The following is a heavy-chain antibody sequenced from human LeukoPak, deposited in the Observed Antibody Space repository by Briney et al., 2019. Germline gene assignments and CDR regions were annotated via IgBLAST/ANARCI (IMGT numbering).Heavy chain of an antibody. V-gene: IGHV4-61*02. J-gene: IGHJ4*02. CDR3: ARGEKGSSSGSTNY. Sequence: SETLSLTCTVSGGSINSCTYYWSWIRQPAGKGLEWIGRMYTSGSTNYNPSLESRVTISVDTSKNQFSLKLSSVTAADTAVHYCARGEKGSSSGSTNYWGQGTLVTVSS. CDR2: MYTSGST. D-gene: IGHD6-6*01. CDR1: GGSINSCTYY.